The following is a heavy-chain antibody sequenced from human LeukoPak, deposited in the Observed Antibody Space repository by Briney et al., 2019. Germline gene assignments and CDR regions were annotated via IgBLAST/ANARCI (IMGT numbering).Heavy chain of an antibody. CDR3: ASALVGGIWSAAF. V-gene: IGHV1-2*06. D-gene: IGHD3-3*01. CDR1: GYTFTGYY. CDR2: ISPNDRDT. J-gene: IGHJ4*02. Sequence: GATVKVSCKASGYTFTGYYVHWVRQAPGQGLEWMGRISPNDRDTIYAQRFQGRVTMTTDTSISAAYMELSSLMSDDTAVYYCASALVGGIWSAAFWGQGTLVTVS.